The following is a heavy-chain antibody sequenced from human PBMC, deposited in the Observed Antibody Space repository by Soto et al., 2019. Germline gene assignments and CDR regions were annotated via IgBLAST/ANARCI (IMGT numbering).Heavy chain of an antibody. Sequence: EVQLVESGGGLKQPGGSLRLSCAASGFTFRSYSMNWVRQAPGKGLEWVSYISSSNRTINYADSVKGRFIISRDNAKNTLFLQMNSLRVEDTAVYYCGKDIVHYYNGMDVWGQGTTVTVSS. D-gene: IGHD3-10*01. CDR3: GKDIVHYYNGMDV. CDR1: GFTFRSYS. V-gene: IGHV3-48*01. CDR2: ISSSNRTI. J-gene: IGHJ6*02.